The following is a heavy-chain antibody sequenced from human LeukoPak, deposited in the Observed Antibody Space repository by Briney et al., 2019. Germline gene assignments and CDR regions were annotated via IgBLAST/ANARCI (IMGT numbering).Heavy chain of an antibody. D-gene: IGHD6-13*01. Sequence: SETLSLTCTVSGGSISSYYWGWIRQPPGKGLEWIGSIYYSGSTYYNPSLKSRVTISVDTSKNQFSLKLSSVTAADTAVYYCARQRGIAAQYNWFDPWGQGTLVTAS. CDR1: GGSISSYY. V-gene: IGHV4-39*01. CDR2: IYYSGST. CDR3: ARQRGIAAQYNWFDP. J-gene: IGHJ5*02.